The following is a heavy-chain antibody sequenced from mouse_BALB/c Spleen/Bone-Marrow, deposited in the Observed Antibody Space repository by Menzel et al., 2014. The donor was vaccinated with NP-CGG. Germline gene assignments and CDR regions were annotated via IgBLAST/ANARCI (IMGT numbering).Heavy chain of an antibody. V-gene: IGHV1-9*01. J-gene: IGHJ3*01. CDR2: ILPGSGST. Sequence: QVQLQQSGAELMKPGASVKISCKATGYTFSSYWIEWVKQRPGHGLEWIGEILPGSGSTNYNEKFKGKATFTADTSSNTAYKQLSSLTSEDSAVYYCAREDGNHVGFAYWGQGTLVTVSA. CDR3: AREDGNHVGFAY. CDR1: GYTFSSYW. D-gene: IGHD2-1*01.